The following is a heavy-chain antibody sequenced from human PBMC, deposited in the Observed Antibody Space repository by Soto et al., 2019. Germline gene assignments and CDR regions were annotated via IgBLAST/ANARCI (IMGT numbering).Heavy chain of an antibody. Sequence: PSETLSLTCAVYGGSFSGYYWSWIRQPPVKVLEWIGEINHSGSTNYNPSLKSRVTISVDTSKNQFSLKLSSVTAADTAVYYCARTGYSSGWYKAAFDIWGQRTMITGSS. D-gene: IGHD6-19*01. CDR2: INHSGST. CDR3: ARTGYSSGWYKAAFDI. V-gene: IGHV4-34*01. J-gene: IGHJ3*02. CDR1: GGSFSGYY.